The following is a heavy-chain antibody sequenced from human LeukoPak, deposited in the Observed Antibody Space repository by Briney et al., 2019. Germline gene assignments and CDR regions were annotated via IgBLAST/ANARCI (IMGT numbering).Heavy chain of an antibody. D-gene: IGHD4-17*01. CDR3: ARDGRGYGDANWFDP. Sequence: SETLSLTCAVSGGSISSVGYSWSWIRQPPGKGLKWSGSIYYSGSTYYNPSRKSRVTISVDTSKNQFSLKLSSVTAADTAVYYCARDGRGYGDANWFDPWGQGNLVTVSS. J-gene: IGHJ5*02. CDR1: GGSISSVGYS. V-gene: IGHV4-30-2*03. CDR2: IYYSGST.